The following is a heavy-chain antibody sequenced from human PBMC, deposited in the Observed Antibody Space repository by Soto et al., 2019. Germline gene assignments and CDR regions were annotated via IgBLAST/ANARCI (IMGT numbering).Heavy chain of an antibody. D-gene: IGHD3-22*01. CDR3: ARQIYYSDTGPNHRDYFYS. CDR1: GYSFAGYW. J-gene: IGHJ4*02. CDR2: IDPSDSQT. Sequence: GESLKVSCKGSGYSFAGYWITWVRQMPGKGLEWMGRIDPSDSQTYYSPSFRGHVTISVTKSITTVFLQWSSLSASDIAMYYGARQIYYSDTGPNHRDYFYSWTQGSSVTVSS. V-gene: IGHV5-10-1*01.